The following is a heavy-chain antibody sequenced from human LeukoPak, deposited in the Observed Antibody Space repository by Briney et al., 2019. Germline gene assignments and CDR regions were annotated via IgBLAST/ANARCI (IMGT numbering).Heavy chain of an antibody. CDR2: ISANGGGT. D-gene: IGHD1-26*01. V-gene: IGHV3-23*01. Sequence: GGSLRLSCAASGFTFSNYAMSWVRQAPGKGLEWVSAISANGGGTYYADSVKGRFTISRDNSKNTLYLQMNSLRAEDTAVYYCTKDTSAYWGQGTLVTVSP. J-gene: IGHJ4*02. CDR1: GFTFSNYA. CDR3: TKDTSAY.